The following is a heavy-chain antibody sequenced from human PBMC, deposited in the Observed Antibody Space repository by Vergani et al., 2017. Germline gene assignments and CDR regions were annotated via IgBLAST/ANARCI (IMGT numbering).Heavy chain of an antibody. CDR1: GFTFSSYA. CDR3: ATDPPLLWIGGFAGPAFDI. D-gene: IGHD3-10*01. Sequence: EVQLLESGGGLVQPGGSLRLSCAASGFTFSSYAMSWVRQAPGKGLEWVSSISSSSSYIYYAGSVKGRFTISRDNAKNSLYLQMNSLRAEDTAVYYCATDPPLLWIGGFAGPAFDIWGQGTMVTVSS. CDR2: ISSSSSYI. J-gene: IGHJ3*02. V-gene: IGHV3-21*01.